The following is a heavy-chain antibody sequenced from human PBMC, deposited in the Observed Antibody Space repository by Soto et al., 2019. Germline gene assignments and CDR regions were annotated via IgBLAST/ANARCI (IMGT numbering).Heavy chain of an antibody. CDR1: GFTFSDYY. CDR2: ISSSGSTI. V-gene: IGHV3-11*01. Sequence: GGSLRLSCAASGFTFSDYYMSWIRQAPGKGLEWVSYISSSGSTIYYADSVKGRFTISRDNAKNSLYLQMNSLRAEDTAVYYCARDTEPRYYDILTARPPNYYYYMDVWGKGTTVTVSS. J-gene: IGHJ6*03. D-gene: IGHD3-9*01. CDR3: ARDTEPRYYDILTARPPNYYYYMDV.